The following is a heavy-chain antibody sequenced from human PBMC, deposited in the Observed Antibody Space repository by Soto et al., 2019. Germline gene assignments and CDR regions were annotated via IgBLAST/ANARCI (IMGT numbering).Heavy chain of an antibody. D-gene: IGHD4-4*01. Sequence: PSETLSLTCAVYGGSFSGYYWSWIRQPPGKGLEWIGEINHSGSTTYNPSLKSRVTISVDTSKNQFSLKLSSVTAADTAVYYCASSRRTVTRGKYGMDVWGQGTTVTVSS. CDR1: GGSFSGYY. CDR3: ASSRRTVTRGKYGMDV. V-gene: IGHV4-34*01. CDR2: INHSGST. J-gene: IGHJ6*02.